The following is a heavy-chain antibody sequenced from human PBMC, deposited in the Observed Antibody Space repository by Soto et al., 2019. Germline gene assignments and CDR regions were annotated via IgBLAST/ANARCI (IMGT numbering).Heavy chain of an antibody. CDR1: GFTFSSYG. CDR2: ISDDGGSK. V-gene: IGHV3-30*18. Sequence: GGSLRLSCAASGFTFSSYGMHWVRQAPGKGLEWVAVISDDGGSKYYADSVKGRFTISRDNSKNTLYLQMNGLRVEDTAVYYCAKDRLAGNFDYWGQGTQVTVSS. J-gene: IGHJ4*02. CDR3: AKDRLAGNFDY.